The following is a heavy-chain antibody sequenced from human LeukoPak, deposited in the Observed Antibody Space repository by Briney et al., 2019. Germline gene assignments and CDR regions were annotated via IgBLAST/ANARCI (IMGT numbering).Heavy chain of an antibody. V-gene: IGHV4-59*01. J-gene: IGHJ3*02. CDR2: ICYSGST. Sequence: SETLSLTCTVSGGSISSYYWSWIRQPPGKGLEWIGYICYSGSTNYNPSLKSRVTISVDTSKNQFSLKLSSVIAADTAVYYCARDGRAPGAFDIWGQGTMVTVSS. CDR1: GGSISSYY. CDR3: ARDGRAPGAFDI.